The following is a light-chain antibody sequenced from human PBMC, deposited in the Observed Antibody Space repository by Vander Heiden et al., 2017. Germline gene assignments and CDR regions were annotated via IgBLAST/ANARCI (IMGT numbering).Light chain of an antibody. CDR3: VLYMGSGISV. V-gene: IGLV8-61*01. CDR1: SGSVSTNYY. Sequence: QTVVSQVPALAVPPGGTVPPLCGLSSGSVSTNYYPSWYQQTPGQSPRTLIYSTNTRSSGVPDRFSGSILGNTAALTITGAQADDESDYYCVLYMGSGISVFGGGTKLTVL. J-gene: IGLJ2*01. CDR2: STN.